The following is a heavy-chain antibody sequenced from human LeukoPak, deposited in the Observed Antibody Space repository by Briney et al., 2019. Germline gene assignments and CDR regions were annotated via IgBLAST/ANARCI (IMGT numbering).Heavy chain of an antibody. D-gene: IGHD1-1*01. CDR2: IYPGDSDT. CDR3: ARPRYNWNDGPLDAFDI. CDR1: GYSFTSYW. Sequence: GESLKISCKGSGYSFTSYWIGWVRQMPGKGLEWMGIIYPGDSDTRYSPSFQGQVTISADKSISTAYLQWSSLKAADTAVYYCARPRYNWNDGPLDAFDIWGQGTMVTVSS. J-gene: IGHJ3*02. V-gene: IGHV5-51*01.